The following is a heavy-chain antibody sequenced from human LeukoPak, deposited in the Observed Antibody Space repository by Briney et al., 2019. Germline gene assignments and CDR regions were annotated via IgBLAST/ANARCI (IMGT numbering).Heavy chain of an antibody. V-gene: IGHV3-30-3*01. J-gene: IGHJ4*02. CDR2: ISYDGSNK. CDR1: GFTFSSYA. Sequence: GGSLRLSCAASGFTFSSYAMHWVRQALGKGLEWVAVISYDGSNKYYADSVKGRFTISRDNSKNTLYLQMNSLRAEDTAVYYCARETAPIPYYFDYWGQGTLVTVSS. CDR3: ARETAPIPYYFDY.